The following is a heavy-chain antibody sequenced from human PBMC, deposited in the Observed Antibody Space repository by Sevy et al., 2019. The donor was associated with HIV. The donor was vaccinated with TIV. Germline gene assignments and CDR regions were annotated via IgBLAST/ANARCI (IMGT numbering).Heavy chain of an antibody. CDR2: IGPAAGVT. Sequence: GGSLRLSCAASGFTFNTYSLIWVRQTPGKGLEWLSFIGPAAGVTYYADSVKGRFTISRDNAKNSLYLQMNSLRDEDTAVYYCARCPGHYSFDYWGQGTLVTVSS. V-gene: IGHV3-48*02. J-gene: IGHJ4*02. CDR3: ARCPGHYSFDY. CDR1: GFTFNTYS. D-gene: IGHD2-21*01.